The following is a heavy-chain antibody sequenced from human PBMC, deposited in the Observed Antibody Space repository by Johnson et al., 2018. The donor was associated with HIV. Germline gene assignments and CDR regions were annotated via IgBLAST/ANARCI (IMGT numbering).Heavy chain of an antibody. V-gene: IGHV3-66*01. D-gene: IGHD5-24*01. CDR3: ARACRDGYTCDVYDI. Sequence: VQLVESGGGVVQPGRSLRLSCAASGFTVSSNYMSWVRQGPGKGLEWVSVINSGGDTYYADSEKGRCTISRDNSKNTLYLQMNSLRAEDTAVYYCARACRDGYTCDVYDIWGQGTMLTVSS. CDR1: GFTVSSNY. J-gene: IGHJ3*02. CDR2: INSGGDT.